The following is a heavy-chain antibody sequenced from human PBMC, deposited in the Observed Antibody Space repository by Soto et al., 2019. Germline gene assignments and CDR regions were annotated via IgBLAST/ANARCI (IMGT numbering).Heavy chain of an antibody. Sequence: QLQLQESGPGLVKPSETLSLTCTVSGGSISSSTYYWGWIRQPPGKGLEWIGSMHYSGSTYYNPSLTSRVHISVDTSKNQFSLKLRSVTAADTAVYYCARPTYCGGDCSPPDAFDVWGQGTMVTVSS. V-gene: IGHV4-39*01. CDR2: MHYSGST. D-gene: IGHD2-21*02. J-gene: IGHJ3*01. CDR3: ARPTYCGGDCSPPDAFDV. CDR1: GGSISSSTYY.